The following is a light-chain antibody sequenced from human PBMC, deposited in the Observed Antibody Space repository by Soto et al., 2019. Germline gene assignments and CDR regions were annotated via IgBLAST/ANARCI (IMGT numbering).Light chain of an antibody. V-gene: IGKV3-20*01. CDR3: QHYVTSLTT. Sequence: EVVMTQSPATLSVSPGERATLSCRASQGVSSYLAWYQQKPGQVPRLLIYDASNRATGIPDRFIGSGSGTDFTLTISRLEPEDFAVYYCQHYVTSLTTFGQGTKVDIK. J-gene: IGKJ1*01. CDR2: DAS. CDR1: QGVSSY.